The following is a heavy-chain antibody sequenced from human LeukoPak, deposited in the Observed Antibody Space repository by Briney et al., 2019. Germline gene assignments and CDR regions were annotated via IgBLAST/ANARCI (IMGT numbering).Heavy chain of an antibody. CDR2: IYYSGST. CDR3: ARDIGTFGGVIPITYSHDDAFDI. J-gene: IGHJ3*02. D-gene: IGHD3-16*01. CDR1: GGSISSSSYY. V-gene: IGHV4-39*07. Sequence: SETLSLTCTVSGGSISSSSYYWGWIRQPPGKGLEWIGSIYYSGSTYYNPSLKSRVTISVDTSKNQFSLKLSSVTAADTAVYYCARDIGTFGGVIPITYSHDDAFDIWGQGTMVTVSS.